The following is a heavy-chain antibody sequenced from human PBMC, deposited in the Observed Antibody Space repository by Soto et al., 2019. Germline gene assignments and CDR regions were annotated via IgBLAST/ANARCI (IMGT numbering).Heavy chain of an antibody. CDR2: IIPIFGTA. V-gene: IGHV1-69*01. CDR3: AREFGGYSCSWYADAFDI. CDR1: GGTFSSYA. J-gene: IGHJ3*02. Sequence: QVQLVQSGAEVKKPGSSVKVSCKASGGTFSSYAISWVRRAPGQGLEWMGGIIPIFGTANYAQKFQGRVTITADEATSTAYMDLSSVRSEDTAVYYCAREFGGYSCSWYADAFDIGGQGTIVTVSS. D-gene: IGHD6-13*01.